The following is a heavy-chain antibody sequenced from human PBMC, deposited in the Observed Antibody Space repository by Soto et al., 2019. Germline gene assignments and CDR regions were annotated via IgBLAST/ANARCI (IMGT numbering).Heavy chain of an antibody. CDR2: ISYDGSNK. CDR1: GFTFSSYA. Sequence: QVPLVESGGGVVQPGRSLRLSCAASGFTFSSYAMYWVRQAPGKGLEWVALISYDGSNKYYADSVKGRFTISRDNSRNRLYLQMNSLRAEDTAVYYCARDLVTLQLNGMDVWGQGTTVTVSS. J-gene: IGHJ6*02. D-gene: IGHD2-21*02. V-gene: IGHV3-30-3*01. CDR3: ARDLVTLQLNGMDV.